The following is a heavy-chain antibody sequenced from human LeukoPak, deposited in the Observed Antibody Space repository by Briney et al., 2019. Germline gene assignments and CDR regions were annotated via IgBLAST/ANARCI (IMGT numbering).Heavy chain of an antibody. CDR1: GFTFSTYG. CDR3: ARDSFYDSSGYFGY. J-gene: IGHJ4*02. CDR2: ISTSSSYK. V-gene: IGHV3-21*04. D-gene: IGHD3-22*01. Sequence: PGGPLRLSCAASGFTFSTYGMNWVRQAPGKGLEWVSSISTSSSYKYYADSVKGRFTISRDNAKKLLYLQMNSLRAEDTAVYYCARDSFYDSSGYFGYWGQGTLVTVSS.